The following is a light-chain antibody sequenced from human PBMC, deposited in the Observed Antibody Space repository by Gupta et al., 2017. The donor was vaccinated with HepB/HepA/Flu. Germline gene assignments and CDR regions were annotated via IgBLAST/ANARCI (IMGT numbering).Light chain of an antibody. CDR1: RSNIGINN. V-gene: IGLV1-44*01. CDR2: KIA. Sequence: QSVLTQPPSASGTTGQRVTRPRSGGRSNIGINNVNWYQQLPGTAPKLLIYKIAKRPSGVPDRFSGSKSDTSASLAITGLQSEDEAEYYCAAWDDSLDVRLFGGGTKLTVL. J-gene: IGLJ3*02. CDR3: AAWDDSLDVRL.